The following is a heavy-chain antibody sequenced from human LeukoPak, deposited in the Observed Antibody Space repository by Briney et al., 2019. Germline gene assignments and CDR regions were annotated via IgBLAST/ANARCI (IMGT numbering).Heavy chain of an antibody. CDR2: TSGIGGST. Sequence: GWSLRLSCAASGFTFSSYAMSWVRQAPGKGLAGVSVTSGIGGSTYYADSVKGRFTISRDNSKNTLYLQMNSLRAEDTAVYYCAKEIYGDSTGGRFQHWGQGTLVTVSS. J-gene: IGHJ1*01. D-gene: IGHD4-17*01. V-gene: IGHV3-23*01. CDR3: AKEIYGDSTGGRFQH. CDR1: GFTFSSYA.